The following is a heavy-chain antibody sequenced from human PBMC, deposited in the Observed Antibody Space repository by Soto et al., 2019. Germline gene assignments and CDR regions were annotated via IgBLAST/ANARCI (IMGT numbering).Heavy chain of an antibody. D-gene: IGHD3-10*01. V-gene: IGHV2-5*02. Sequence: QITLKESGPTLVKPTQTLTLTCTFSGFSLSTSGVGVGWIRQPPGKALEWLALIYWDDDKRYSPSLKSRLTITKDTCKNPVVLKMTNMDPVDTATYYCAHRRVTMVRGVIVSWFDPWGEGTLVTVSS. CDR3: AHRRVTMVRGVIVSWFDP. CDR2: IYWDDDK. CDR1: GFSLSTSGVG. J-gene: IGHJ5*02.